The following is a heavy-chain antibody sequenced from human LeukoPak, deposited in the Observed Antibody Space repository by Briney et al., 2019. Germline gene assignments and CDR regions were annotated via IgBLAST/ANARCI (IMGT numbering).Heavy chain of an antibody. CDR3: AKLAYSSSFRYYYYMDV. V-gene: IGHV3-66*01. D-gene: IGHD6-6*01. CDR1: GFTVSSNY. Sequence: HPGGSLRLSCAASGFTVSSNYMSWVRQAPGKGLEWVSVIYSGGSTYYADSVKGRFTISRDNSKNTLYLQMNSLRAEDTAVYYCAKLAYSSSFRYYYYMDVWGKGTTVTVSS. CDR2: IYSGGST. J-gene: IGHJ6*03.